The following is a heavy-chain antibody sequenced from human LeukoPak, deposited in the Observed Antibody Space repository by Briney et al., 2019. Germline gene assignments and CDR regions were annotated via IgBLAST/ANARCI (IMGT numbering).Heavy chain of an antibody. CDR3: ARGRWYGLYSSGWYERPFDY. CDR1: GGSFSVYY. V-gene: IGHV4-34*01. D-gene: IGHD6-19*01. Sequence: PSETLSLTCAVYGGSFSVYYWSWVRQPPGKGLEWIGEINHSGSTNYNPSLKSRVTISVDTSKNQFSLKLSSVTAADTAVYYCARGRWYGLYSSGWYERPFDYWGQGTLVTVSS. J-gene: IGHJ4*02. CDR2: INHSGST.